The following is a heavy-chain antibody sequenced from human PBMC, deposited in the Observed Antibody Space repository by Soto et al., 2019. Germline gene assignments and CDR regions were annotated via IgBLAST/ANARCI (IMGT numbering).Heavy chain of an antibody. Sequence: QVQLVQSGAEVKKPGAAVKVACKASGFTFTSYYMHWVRQAPGQGLEWMGMIDRTGAATTYEQSFQGRVTMTKDTSTSTVYMQLNFLRSEDTSVYYGARDIWDYGGNPDYWGQGTLVTVSS. D-gene: IGHD4-17*01. V-gene: IGHV1-46*01. CDR1: GFTFTSYY. CDR2: IDRTGAAT. J-gene: IGHJ4*02. CDR3: ARDIWDYGGNPDY.